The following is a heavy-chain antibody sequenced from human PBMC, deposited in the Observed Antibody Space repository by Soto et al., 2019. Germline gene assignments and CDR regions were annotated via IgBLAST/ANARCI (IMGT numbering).Heavy chain of an antibody. V-gene: IGHV1-69*12. D-gene: IGHD5-18*01. CDR1: GGTFSSYA. CDR2: IIPIFGTA. Sequence: QVQLVPSGAEVKKPGSSVKVSCKASGGTFSSYAISWVRQAPGQGLEWMGGIIPIFGTANYAQKFQGRVTITADESKSTAYMELSSLRSEDTAVYYCAREGTLGGYSSPSGYWGQGTLVTVSS. CDR3: AREGTLGGYSSPSGY. J-gene: IGHJ4*02.